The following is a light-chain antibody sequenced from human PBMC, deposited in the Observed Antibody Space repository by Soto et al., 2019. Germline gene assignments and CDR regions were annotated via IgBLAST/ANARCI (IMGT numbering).Light chain of an antibody. Sequence: QMTQSPPSLSAPIGDRVTITCRANQGFSNALAWFQQKPGKVPKLLIYAASTLHSGAPSRFSGSGSGTDFTLTIISLQPEDVATYYCQHFKSCPITFGQGTRLEIK. J-gene: IGKJ5*01. V-gene: IGKV1-27*01. CDR1: QGFSNA. CDR3: QHFKSCPIT. CDR2: AAS.